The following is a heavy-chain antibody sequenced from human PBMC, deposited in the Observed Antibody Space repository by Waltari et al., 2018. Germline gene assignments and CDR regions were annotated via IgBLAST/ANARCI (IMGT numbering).Heavy chain of an antibody. Sequence: QVQLQQWGAGLLKPSETLSLTCAVHGGSFSGYYWSWIRRPPGKGLEWIGEINHSGSTNYNPSLKSRVTISVDTSKNQFSLKLSSVTAADTAVYYCARGIKEYNWNYVVYYYYMDVWGKGTTVTVSS. CDR1: GGSFSGYY. J-gene: IGHJ6*03. CDR3: ARGIKEYNWNYVVYYYYMDV. D-gene: IGHD1-7*01. V-gene: IGHV4-34*01. CDR2: INHSGST.